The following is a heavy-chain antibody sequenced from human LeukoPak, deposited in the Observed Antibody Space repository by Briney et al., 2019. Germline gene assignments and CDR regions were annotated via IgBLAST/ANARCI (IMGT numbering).Heavy chain of an antibody. CDR2: IIPIFGTA. Sequence: ASVKVSCKASGGTFSSYVISWVRQTPGQGLEWMGGIIPIFGTANYAQKFQGRVTITADESTSTAYMELSSLRSEDTAVYYCARDRADRGYSGCYFDYWGQGTLVTVSS. CDR1: GGTFSSYV. J-gene: IGHJ4*02. D-gene: IGHD5-12*01. CDR3: ARDRADRGYSGCYFDY. V-gene: IGHV1-69*13.